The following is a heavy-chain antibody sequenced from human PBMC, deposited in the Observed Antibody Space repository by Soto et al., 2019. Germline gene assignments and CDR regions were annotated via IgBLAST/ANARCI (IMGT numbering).Heavy chain of an antibody. CDR1: GGSVSSGSYY. CDR2: IYYSGST. D-gene: IGHD2-15*01. CDR3: ARDGPRRKGGYYYYGMDV. Sequence: QVQLQESGPGLVKPSETLSLTCTVSGGSVSSGSYYWSWIRQPPGKGLEWIGYIYYSGSTNYNPSLKSRVTLSVDTSKNQFSLKLSSVTAADTAVYYCARDGPRRKGGYYYYGMDVWGQGTTVTVSS. V-gene: IGHV4-61*01. J-gene: IGHJ6*02.